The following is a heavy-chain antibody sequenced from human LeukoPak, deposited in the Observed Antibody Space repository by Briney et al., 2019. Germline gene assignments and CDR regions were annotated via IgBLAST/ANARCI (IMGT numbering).Heavy chain of an antibody. J-gene: IGHJ4*02. Sequence: PSETLSLTCTVSGGSISSSSYYWGWIRQPPGKGLEWIGSIYYSGSTYYNPSLKSRVTISVDTSKNQFSLKLSSVTAADTAVYYCARLKYSNLNYWGQGTLVTVSS. CDR1: GGSISSSSYY. D-gene: IGHD6-6*01. CDR2: IYYSGST. CDR3: ARLKYSNLNY. V-gene: IGHV4-39*01.